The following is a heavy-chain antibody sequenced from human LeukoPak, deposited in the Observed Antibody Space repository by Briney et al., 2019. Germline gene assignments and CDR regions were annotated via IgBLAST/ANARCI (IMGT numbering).Heavy chain of an antibody. V-gene: IGHV1-46*01. CDR1: GYTFTSYY. J-gene: IGHJ4*02. CDR3: ARGYTWESGSFFIDH. D-gene: IGHD1-26*01. CDR2: INPSGGST. Sequence: APVKVSCKASGYTFTSYYMHWVRQAPGQGLEWMGIINPSGGSTSYAQKFQGRVTMTRDTSTSTVYMELSSLRSEDTAVYYCARGYTWESGSFFIDHWGQGTLVSVSS.